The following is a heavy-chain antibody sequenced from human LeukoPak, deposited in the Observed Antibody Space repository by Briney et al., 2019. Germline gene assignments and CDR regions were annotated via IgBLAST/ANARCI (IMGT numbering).Heavy chain of an antibody. CDR3: ARDRVVVGATPGMDV. CDR1: GYTFTSYA. V-gene: IGHV1-3*01. Sequence: GASVKVSCKASGYTFTSYAMHWVRQAPGQRLEWVGWINAGNGNTKYSQKFQGRVTITRDTSASTAYMELSSLRSEDTAVYYCARDRVVVGATPGMDVWGQGTTVTVSS. D-gene: IGHD1-26*01. J-gene: IGHJ6*02. CDR2: INAGNGNT.